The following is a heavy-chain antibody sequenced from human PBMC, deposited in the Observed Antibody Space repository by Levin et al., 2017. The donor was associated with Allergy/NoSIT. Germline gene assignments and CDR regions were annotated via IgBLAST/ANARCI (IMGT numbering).Heavy chain of an antibody. CDR1: GASVSSSNYF. V-gene: IGHV4-61*03. CDR2: IYYNGDA. D-gene: IGHD3-16*01. Sequence: SQTLSLTCTVSGASVSSSNYFWSWIRQPPGKGLEWLGYIYYNGDANYNPSLTSRVTLSLDTSKNHLSLNLKSVTAADTAVYYCTRDHWLRTNGWGFEDWGQGSLVTVSS. J-gene: IGHJ4*02. CDR3: TRDHWLRTNGWGFED.